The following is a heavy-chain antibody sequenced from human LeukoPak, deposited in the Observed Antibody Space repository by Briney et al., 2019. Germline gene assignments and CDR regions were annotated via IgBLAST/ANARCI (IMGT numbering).Heavy chain of an antibody. D-gene: IGHD1-26*01. V-gene: IGHV3-30*02. CDR3: AKDQSRVGASDAFDH. CDR2: IRYDGSSE. CDR1: GFTFSSNG. Sequence: GGSLRLSCAASGFTFSSNGMHWVRQAPGKGLEWVAYIRYDGSSEYYADSVKGRFTISRDNSNNTVFLQMNSLRVEDTAIYFCAKDQSRVGASDAFDHWGQGTLVTVSS. J-gene: IGHJ4*02.